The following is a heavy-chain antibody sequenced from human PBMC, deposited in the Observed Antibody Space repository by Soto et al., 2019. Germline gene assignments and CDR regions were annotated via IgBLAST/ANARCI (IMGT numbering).Heavy chain of an antibody. CDR1: GGSFSGYY. Sequence: SETLSLTCAVYGGSFSGYYWSWIRQPPGKGLEWIGEINHSGSTNYNPSLKSRVTISVATSKNQFSLKLSSVTAADTAVYYCARGRDSSSSWFDPWGQGTLVTVSS. V-gene: IGHV4-34*01. CDR3: ARGRDSSSSWFDP. D-gene: IGHD6-6*01. J-gene: IGHJ5*02. CDR2: INHSGST.